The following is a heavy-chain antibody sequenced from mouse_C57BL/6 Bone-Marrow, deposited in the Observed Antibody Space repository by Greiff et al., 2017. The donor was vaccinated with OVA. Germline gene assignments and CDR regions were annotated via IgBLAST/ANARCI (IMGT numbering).Heavy chain of an antibody. CDR2: IRLKSDNYAT. J-gene: IGHJ4*01. Sequence: EVMLVESGGGLVQPGGSMKLSCVASGFTFSNYWMNWVRQSPEKGLEWVAQIRLKSDNYATHYAESVKGRFTISRDDSKSSVYLQMNNLRAEDTGIYYCTNHAGTSMDYWGQGTSVTVSS. V-gene: IGHV6-3*01. CDR3: TNHAGTSMDY. CDR1: GFTFSNYW. D-gene: IGHD4-1*01.